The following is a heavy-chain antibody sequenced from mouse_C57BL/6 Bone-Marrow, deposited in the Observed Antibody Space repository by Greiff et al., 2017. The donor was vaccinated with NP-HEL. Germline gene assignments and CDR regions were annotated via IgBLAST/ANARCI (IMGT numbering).Heavy chain of an antibody. D-gene: IGHD2-2*01. CDR2: IDPSDSYT. V-gene: IGHV1-69*01. CDR3: ASMVTTAYWYFDV. J-gene: IGHJ1*03. CDR1: GYTFTSYW. Sequence: VQLQQPGAELVMPGASVKLSCKASGYTFTSYWMHWVKQRPGQGLEWIGEIDPSDSYTNYIQKFKGKSTLTVDKSSSTAYMQLSSLTSEDSAVYYCASMVTTAYWYFDVWGTGTTVTVSS.